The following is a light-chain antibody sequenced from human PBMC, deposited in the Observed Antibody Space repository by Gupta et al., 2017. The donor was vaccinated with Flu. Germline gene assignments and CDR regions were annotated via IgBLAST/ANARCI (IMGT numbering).Light chain of an antibody. V-gene: IGLV1-40*01. Sequence: SGAPGQRLTISCPGSSSNLGAGYDVHWYQQFPGKAPKLLLYGNNHRPSGVPDRFSGSKSGTSASLAITGLQADDEADYYCQSYDSSLSGSVFGGGTKLTVL. CDR3: QSYDSSLSGSV. J-gene: IGLJ3*02. CDR1: SSNLGAGYD. CDR2: GNN.